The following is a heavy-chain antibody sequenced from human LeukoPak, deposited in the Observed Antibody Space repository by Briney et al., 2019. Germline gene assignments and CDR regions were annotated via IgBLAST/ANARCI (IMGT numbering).Heavy chain of an antibody. CDR2: INPKSGGT. CDR1: GYTFTAYY. J-gene: IGHJ4*02. CDR3: ARTLMQFDY. V-gene: IGHV1-2*02. Sequence: ASVKVSCKASGYTFTAYYMHWVRQAPGQGLEWMGWINPKSGGTKYAQKFQGRVTMTRDTSLSTTYMELTSLRSDDTAVYYCARTLMQFDYWGQGTLVTVSS.